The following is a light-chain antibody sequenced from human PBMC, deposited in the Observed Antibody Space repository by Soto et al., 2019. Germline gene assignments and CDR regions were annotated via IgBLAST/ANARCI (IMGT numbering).Light chain of an antibody. V-gene: IGLV3-21*04. CDR3: QACDSSGDHPV. J-gene: IGLJ2*01. CDR1: NIGSKS. CDR2: YDS. Sequence: SYVVTQPPSVSVAPGKTARITCGGDNIGSKSVHWYQQKPGQAPVLVIFYDSDRPSGIPERFSGSNSGNTATLTISRVEAGDEADYYCQACDSSGDHPVFGGGTKLTVL.